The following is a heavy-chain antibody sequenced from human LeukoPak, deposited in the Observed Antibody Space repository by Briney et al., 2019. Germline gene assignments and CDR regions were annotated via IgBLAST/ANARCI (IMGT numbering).Heavy chain of an antibody. J-gene: IGHJ2*01. CDR1: RGSVTSYF. CDR2: VHASGST. CDR3: ARDVDSESGLFGV. V-gene: IGHV4-4*07. D-gene: IGHD3-16*01. Sequence: SETLSLICNVSRGSVTSYFWNWIRQPAGKGLEWIGRVHASGSTNYSPSLKSRLTIFLDESKNNFSLKLTSATAADTAVYYCARDVDSESGLFGVWGRGIPVLVSS.